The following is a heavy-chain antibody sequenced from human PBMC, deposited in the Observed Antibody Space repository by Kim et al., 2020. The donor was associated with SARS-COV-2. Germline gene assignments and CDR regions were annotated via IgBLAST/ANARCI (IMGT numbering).Heavy chain of an antibody. Sequence: YTPSLKRRVTRSVDTSKSRFSLKLSSVTAADTAVYYCARQPIQYSWYFDLWGRGTLVTVSS. V-gene: IGHV4-59*08. D-gene: IGHD4-4*01. CDR3: ARQPIQYSWYFDL. J-gene: IGHJ2*01.